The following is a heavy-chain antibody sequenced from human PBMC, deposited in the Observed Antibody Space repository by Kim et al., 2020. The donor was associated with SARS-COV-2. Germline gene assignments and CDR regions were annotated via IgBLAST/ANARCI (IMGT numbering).Heavy chain of an antibody. Sequence: GGSLRLSCAASGFTFSSYSMNWVRQAPGKGLEWVSSISSSSSYIYYADSVKGRFTISRDNAKNSLYLQMNSLRAEDTAVYYCASTSGSYDPEIDAFDIWGQGTMVTVSS. CDR3: ASTSGSYDPEIDAFDI. D-gene: IGHD1-26*01. V-gene: IGHV3-21*01. CDR2: ISSSSSYI. CDR1: GFTFSSYS. J-gene: IGHJ3*02.